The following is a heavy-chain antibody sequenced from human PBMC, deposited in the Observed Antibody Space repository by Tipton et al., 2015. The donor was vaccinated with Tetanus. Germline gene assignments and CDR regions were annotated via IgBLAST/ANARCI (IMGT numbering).Heavy chain of an antibody. CDR2: ITYSRTT. CDR1: GGSLSTSH. J-gene: IGHJ5*02. Sequence: TLSLTCTASGGSLSTSHWAWIRQPPGKGLEWVGKITYSRTTNYNSSLKSRVTISLDTSASQFSLNLTSVTAADTAVYYCARDQGGGRVVRLNWLDPWGQGTLVTVSS. V-gene: IGHV4-59*12. D-gene: IGHD6-6*01. CDR3: ARDQGGGRVVRLNWLDP.